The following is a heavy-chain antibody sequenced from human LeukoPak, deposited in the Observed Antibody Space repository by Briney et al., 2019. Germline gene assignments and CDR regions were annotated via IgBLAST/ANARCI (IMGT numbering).Heavy chain of an antibody. J-gene: IGHJ6*03. CDR2: IYYSGST. V-gene: IGHV4-39*01. CDR1: GDSISTSSYY. CDR3: ARHHAHYFYYMAV. Sequence: PSETLSLTCTVSGDSISTSSYYWGWIRQPPEKGLEWIGSIYYSGSTYYNPSLKSRVSIPVDTSKNQFSLRLNSPTATDTAVYYCARHHAHYFYYMAVWGKGTTVIVSS.